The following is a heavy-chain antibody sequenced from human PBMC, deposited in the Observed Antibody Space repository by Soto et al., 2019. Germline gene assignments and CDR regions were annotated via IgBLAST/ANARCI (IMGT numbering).Heavy chain of an antibody. Sequence: TSETLSLTCAIYGSSLGASHWTWIRQPPGKGLEWIGELIHGGSTTYNPSLKSRVTFSLDTSKSQFSLHLLSVTAADTAVYYCARSPLTYDYVRQTWSEVGDSFDIWGRGTWVTVSS. CDR3: ARSPLTYDYVRQTWSEVGDSFDI. V-gene: IGHV4-34*12. D-gene: IGHD3-16*01. CDR2: LIHGGST. CDR1: GSSLGASH. J-gene: IGHJ2*01.